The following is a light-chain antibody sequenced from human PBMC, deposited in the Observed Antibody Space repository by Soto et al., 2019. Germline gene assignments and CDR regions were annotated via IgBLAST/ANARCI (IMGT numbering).Light chain of an antibody. J-gene: IGKJ1*01. CDR2: GAS. Sequence: EIVMTQYPATLSVSPGERATLSCRASQGVSSNLAWYQQKPGKAPRLLIYGASTRATGIPARFSGSGYGTEFTLTISSMKYEDFEVYYCQQYNNWTWTFGQGTKVDIK. CDR3: QQYNNWTWT. CDR1: QGVSSN. V-gene: IGKV3-15*01.